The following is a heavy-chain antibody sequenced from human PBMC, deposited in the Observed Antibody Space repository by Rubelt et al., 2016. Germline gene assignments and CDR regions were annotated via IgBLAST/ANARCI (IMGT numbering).Heavy chain of an antibody. Sequence: QVQLVQSGAEVKKPGSSVKVSCKASGGTFSSYAISWVRQAPGQGLEWMGGIIPIFGTANYAKKFQGRVTITADESTGTADRELSSLRAEETAVYYCARGGAAAADDNDACDIWGQGTMVTVSS. V-gene: IGHV1-69*12. D-gene: IGHD6-13*01. CDR2: IIPIFGTA. CDR1: GGTFSSYA. CDR3: ARGGAAAADDNDACDI. J-gene: IGHJ3*02.